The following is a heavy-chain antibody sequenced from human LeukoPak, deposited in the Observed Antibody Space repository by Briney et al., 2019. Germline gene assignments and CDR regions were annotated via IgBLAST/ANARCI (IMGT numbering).Heavy chain of an antibody. CDR2: IIPIFGTA. Sequence: SVKVSCKASGGTFSSSAISWVRQAPGQGLEWMGRIIPIFGTANYAQKFQGRVTITTDESTSTAYMELSSLRSEDTAVYYCARQAMVTQYYFDYWGQGTLVTVSS. V-gene: IGHV1-69*05. CDR3: ARQAMVTQYYFDY. J-gene: IGHJ4*02. D-gene: IGHD5-18*01. CDR1: GGTFSSSA.